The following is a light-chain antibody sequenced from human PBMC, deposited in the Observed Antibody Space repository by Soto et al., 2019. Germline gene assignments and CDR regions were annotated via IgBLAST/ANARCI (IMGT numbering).Light chain of an antibody. CDR2: GAS. CDR1: QSVSSSY. V-gene: IGKV3-20*01. Sequence: EIVLTQSPGTLSLSPGERATLSCRASQSVSSSYLAWYQQKPGQAPRLLIYGASSRATGIPDRFSGSGSGTDFTLTSSRLEPEEFAVYYCQQYGSSTCTFGQGTKVEIK. J-gene: IGKJ1*01. CDR3: QQYGSSTCT.